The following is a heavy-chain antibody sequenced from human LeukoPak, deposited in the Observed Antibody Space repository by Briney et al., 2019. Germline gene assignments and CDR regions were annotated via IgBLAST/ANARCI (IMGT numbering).Heavy chain of an antibody. CDR2: IYSGGST. J-gene: IGHJ3*02. CDR1: GFTFSDYA. D-gene: IGHD3-16*01. CDR3: ARDGAWGDAFDI. V-gene: IGHV3-66*01. Sequence: GGSLRLSCTASGFTFSDYAMNWVRQAPGKGLEWVSVIYSGGSTYYADSVKGRFTISRDNSKNTLYLQMNSLRAEDTAVYYCARDGAWGDAFDIWGQGTMVTVSS.